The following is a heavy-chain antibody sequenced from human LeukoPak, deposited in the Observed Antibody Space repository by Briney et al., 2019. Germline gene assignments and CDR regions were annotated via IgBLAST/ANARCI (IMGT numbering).Heavy chain of an antibody. Sequence: PSVTVSYTASAYTFTIYGISWVRQAPGQGLEWMGWITAYNGNTNYAQKLQGKVTMTTDTSRTTAYMELRSLRSDDTAVYYCARVDIVVVPGAKGPCYYCGIEVWGEGTTVTVSS. CDR2: ITAYNGNT. D-gene: IGHD2-2*01. V-gene: IGHV1-18*01. CDR3: ARVDIVVVPGAKGPCYYCGIEV. J-gene: IGHJ6*01. CDR1: AYTFTIYG.